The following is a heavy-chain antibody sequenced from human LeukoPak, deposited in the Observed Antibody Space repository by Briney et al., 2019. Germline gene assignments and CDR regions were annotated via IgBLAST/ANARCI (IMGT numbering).Heavy chain of an antibody. CDR3: ARLVGADDAFDI. CDR2: IYSGGST. Sequence: GGSLRLSCAASGFTVSSNYMSWVRQAPGKGLEWVSVIYSGGSTYYADSVKGRFTISRDNSKNTLYLQMSSLRAEDTAVYYCARLVGADDAFDIWGQGTMVTVSS. J-gene: IGHJ3*02. V-gene: IGHV3-66*01. CDR1: GFTVSSNY. D-gene: IGHD1-26*01.